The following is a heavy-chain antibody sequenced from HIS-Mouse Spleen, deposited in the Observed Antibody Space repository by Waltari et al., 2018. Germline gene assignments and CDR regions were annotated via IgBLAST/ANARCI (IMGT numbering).Heavy chain of an antibody. J-gene: IGHJ3*02. CDR1: GYTFIGYY. V-gene: IGHV1-2*02. CDR2: FNPNRAGT. CDR3: ARGGYSGYVHAFDI. Sequence: QVQLVQSGAEVKKPGASVKVSCKASGYTFIGYYMHWVRQAHGQGLEWVGGFNPNRAGTNNRQKFHGRGTMNRETYIGTAYMELGRLRSDDTAVYYCARGGYSGYVHAFDIWGQGTMVTVSS. D-gene: IGHD5-12*01.